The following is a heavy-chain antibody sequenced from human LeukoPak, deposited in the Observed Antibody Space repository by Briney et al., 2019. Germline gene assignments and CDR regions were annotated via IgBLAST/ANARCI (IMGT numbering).Heavy chain of an antibody. D-gene: IGHD2-15*01. V-gene: IGHV1-18*01. J-gene: IGHJ5*02. Sequence: GASVKVSCKASGYTFTSYGISWVRQAPGQGLEWMGWISAYNGNTNYAQKLQGRVTMTTDTSTSTAYMELRSLRSDDTAVYYCARVVEDDGSWYQPPCWFDPWGQGTLVTVSS. CDR3: ARVVEDDGSWYQPPCWFDP. CDR1: GYTFTSYG. CDR2: ISAYNGNT.